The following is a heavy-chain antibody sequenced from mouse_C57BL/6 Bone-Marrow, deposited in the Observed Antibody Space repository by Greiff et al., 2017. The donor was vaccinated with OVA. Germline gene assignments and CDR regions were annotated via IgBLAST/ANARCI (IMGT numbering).Heavy chain of an antibody. D-gene: IGHD1-1*01. CDR3: ASSTTVVATRDYYAMDY. CDR1: GFTFTDYY. V-gene: IGHV7-3*01. J-gene: IGHJ4*01. CDR2: IRNKANGYTT. Sequence: EVQLVESGGGLVQPGGSLSLSCAASGFTFTDYYMSWVRQPPGKALEWLGFIRNKANGYTTEYSASVKGRFTISRDNSQSILYLQMNALRAEDSATYYCASSTTVVATRDYYAMDYWGQGTSVTVSS.